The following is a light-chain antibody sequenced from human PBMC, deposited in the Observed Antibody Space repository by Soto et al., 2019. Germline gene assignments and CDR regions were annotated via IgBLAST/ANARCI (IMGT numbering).Light chain of an antibody. V-gene: IGKV1-39*01. Sequence: DIQMTQSPSSLSASVGDRVTITCRASQSVSRYLNWYQQKPGKAPKLLIYAASSLQTGVPSRFSGSGSGAAFTLTISRLQPEDFASYSCQQRFSTPWTFGQGTKVEVK. CDR2: AAS. CDR3: QQRFSTPWT. J-gene: IGKJ1*01. CDR1: QSVSRY.